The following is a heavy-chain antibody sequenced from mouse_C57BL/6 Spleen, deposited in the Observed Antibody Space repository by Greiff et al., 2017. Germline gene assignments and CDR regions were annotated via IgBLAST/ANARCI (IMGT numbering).Heavy chain of an antibody. CDR2: IYPGSGST. CDR1: GYTFTSYW. V-gene: IGHV1-55*01. D-gene: IGHD2-4*01. Sequence: VQLQESGAELVKPGASVKMSCKASGYTFTSYWITWVKQRPGQGLEWIGDIYPGSGSTNYNEKFKSKATLTVDTSSSTAYMQLSSLTSEDSAVYYCARENYDYDGPYFDYWGQGTTLTVSS. J-gene: IGHJ2*01. CDR3: ARENYDYDGPYFDY.